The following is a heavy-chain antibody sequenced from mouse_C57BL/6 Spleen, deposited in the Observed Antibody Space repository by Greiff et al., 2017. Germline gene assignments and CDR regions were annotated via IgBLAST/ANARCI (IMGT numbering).Heavy chain of an antibody. J-gene: IGHJ2*01. Sequence: EVHLVESGGGLVKPGGSLKLSCAASGFTFSDYGMHWVRQAPETGLEWVAYISSGSSTIYYADTVKGRFTISRDNAKNTLFLQMTSLRSEDTAMYYCARNWYPVYYFDYWGQGTTLTVSS. CDR2: ISSGSSTI. CDR1: GFTFSDYG. CDR3: ARNWYPVYYFDY. D-gene: IGHD4-1*01. V-gene: IGHV5-17*01.